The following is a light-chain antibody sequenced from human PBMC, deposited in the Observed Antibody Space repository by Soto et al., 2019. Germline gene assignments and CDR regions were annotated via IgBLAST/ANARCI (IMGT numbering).Light chain of an antibody. CDR2: GAS. J-gene: IGKJ1*01. V-gene: IGKV3-15*01. CDR3: QQYGSSLWT. Sequence: EVVMTQSPATLSVSPGERATLSCRASQSVTTNMAWYQQKPGQAPRLLIYGASTRAAGIPARFSGSGSGTDFTLTISSLQSEDFAVYYCQQYGSSLWTFGQGTKVYIK. CDR1: QSVTTN.